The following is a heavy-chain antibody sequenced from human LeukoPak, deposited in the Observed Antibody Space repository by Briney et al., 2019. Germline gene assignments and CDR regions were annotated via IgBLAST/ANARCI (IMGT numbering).Heavy chain of an antibody. CDR3: ARERGYDSWSGSRVLFDH. J-gene: IGHJ4*02. V-gene: IGHV3-11*04. CDR1: GFTFSDYY. CDR2: ISGSSSTI. Sequence: GGSLRLSCAASGFTFSDYYMSWIRQAPGKGLEWVSYISGSSSTIYYADSVKGRFSISRDNAKNSLYLQMNSLRAEDTAVYYCARERGYDSWSGSRVLFDHWGQGTLVTVSS. D-gene: IGHD3-3*01.